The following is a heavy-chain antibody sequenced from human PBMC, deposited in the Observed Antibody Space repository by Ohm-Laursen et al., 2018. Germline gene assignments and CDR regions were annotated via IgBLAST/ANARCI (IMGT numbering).Heavy chain of an antibody. CDR3: AADTRGWYYFQH. D-gene: IGHD6-19*01. J-gene: IGHJ1*01. CDR2: ISASGGST. Sequence: SLRLSCAASGFTFGSYAMSWVRQAPGKGLEWASAISASGGSTYYADSVKGRFTISRDNSSNTLYLQMNGLSPEDTAVYYCAADTRGWYYFQHWGQGTLGTVSS. CDR1: GFTFGSYA. V-gene: IGHV3-23*01.